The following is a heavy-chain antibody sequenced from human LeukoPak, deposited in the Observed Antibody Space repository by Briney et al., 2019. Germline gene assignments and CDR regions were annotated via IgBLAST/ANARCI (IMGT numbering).Heavy chain of an antibody. D-gene: IGHD3-10*02. V-gene: IGHV3-48*03. CDR1: GFTFSSYE. J-gene: IGHJ6*04. CDR3: AELGITMIGGV. Sequence: GGSLRLSCAASGFTFSSYEINWVRQPPGKGLEWVSYISSSGSTIYYADSVKGRFTISRDNAKNSLYLQMNSLRAEDTAVYYCAELGITMIGGVWGKGTTVTISS. CDR2: ISSSGSTI.